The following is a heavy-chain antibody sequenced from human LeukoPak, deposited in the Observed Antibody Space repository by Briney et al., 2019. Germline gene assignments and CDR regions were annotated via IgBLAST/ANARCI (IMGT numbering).Heavy chain of an antibody. D-gene: IGHD3-3*01. CDR3: ARGEYYDLRSGYAIKGVFDI. V-gene: IGHV3-7*01. CDR1: GFTFSNYW. J-gene: IGHJ3*02. CDR2: IKRDGGEK. Sequence: GGTLRLSCAASGFTFSNYWMTWFRHPPGKGLEWVANIKRDGGEKYYVDSVKGRFTISRDNANNSLYLQMSSLRVEDTAVYYCARGEYYDLRSGYAIKGVFDIWGLGTRVTVSS.